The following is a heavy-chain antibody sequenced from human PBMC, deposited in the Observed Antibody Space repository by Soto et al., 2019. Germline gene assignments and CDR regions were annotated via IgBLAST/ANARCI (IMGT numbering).Heavy chain of an antibody. CDR3: ARPPSHSYYYGMDI. CDR2: IIPIFGTA. V-gene: IGHV1-69*12. J-gene: IGHJ6*02. CDR1: GGTFSSYA. Sequence: QVQLVQSGAEVKKPGSSVKVSCKASGGTFSSYAISWVRQAPGQGLEWMGGIIPIFGTANYAQKFQGRVTIPAXEXPSTAYRELSSLRSEDTAVYYCARPPSHSYYYGMDIWGQGTTVTVSS.